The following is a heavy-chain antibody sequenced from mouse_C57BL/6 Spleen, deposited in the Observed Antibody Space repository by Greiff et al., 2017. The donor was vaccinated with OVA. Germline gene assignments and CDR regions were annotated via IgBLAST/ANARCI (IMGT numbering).Heavy chain of an antibody. J-gene: IGHJ3*01. D-gene: IGHD2-5*01. CDR3: AIDYSNPIWFAY. Sequence: QVQLKQPGAELVKPGASVKVSCKASGYTFTSYWMHWVKQRPGQGLEWIGRIHPSDSDTNYNQKFKGKATLTVDKSSSTAYMQLSSLTSEDSAVYYCAIDYSNPIWFAYWGQGTLVTVSA. CDR2: IHPSDSDT. CDR1: GYTFTSYW. V-gene: IGHV1-74*01.